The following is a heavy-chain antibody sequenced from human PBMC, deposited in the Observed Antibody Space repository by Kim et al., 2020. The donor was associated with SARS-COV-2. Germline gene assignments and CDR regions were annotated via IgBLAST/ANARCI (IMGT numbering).Heavy chain of an antibody. J-gene: IGHJ6*02. CDR1: GFTFSSYA. V-gene: IGHV3-23*01. CDR3: AKWGGVAGSGSYYKRGHYYGMDV. CDR2: ISGSGGST. D-gene: IGHD3-10*01. Sequence: GGSLRLSCAASGFTFSSYAMSWVRQAPGKGLEWVSAISGSGGSTYYADSVKGRFTISRDNSKNTLYLQMNSLRAVDTAVYYCAKWGGVAGSGSYYKRGHYYGMDVWGQGTTVTVSS.